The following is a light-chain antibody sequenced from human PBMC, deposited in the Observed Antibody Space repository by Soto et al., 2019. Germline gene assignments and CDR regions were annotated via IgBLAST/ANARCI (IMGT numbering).Light chain of an antibody. V-gene: IGKV3-15*01. CDR1: QSVNSN. J-gene: IGKJ4*01. Sequence: EIVMTHSPATLSVSPWEGATLSCWASQSVNSNLACYRQKPGQPPRLLIYGASTRATGIPARFSGSGSGTEFTRTISSLQSEDFAAYYCQQYNNCPLTFGGGTKVDIK. CDR2: GAS. CDR3: QQYNNCPLT.